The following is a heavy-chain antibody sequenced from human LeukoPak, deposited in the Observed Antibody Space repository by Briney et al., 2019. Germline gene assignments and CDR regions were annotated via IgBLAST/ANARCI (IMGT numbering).Heavy chain of an antibody. V-gene: IGHV4-34*01. CDR3: ARESGITIFGVANYYYYGMDV. CDR1: GGSFSGYY. Sequence: PSETLSLTCAVYGGSFSGYYWSWIRQPPGKGLEWIGEINHSGSTNYNPSLKSRVTIPVDTSKNQFSLKLSSVTAADTAVYYCARESGITIFGVANYYYYGMDVWGQGTTVTVSS. J-gene: IGHJ6*02. D-gene: IGHD3-3*01. CDR2: INHSGST.